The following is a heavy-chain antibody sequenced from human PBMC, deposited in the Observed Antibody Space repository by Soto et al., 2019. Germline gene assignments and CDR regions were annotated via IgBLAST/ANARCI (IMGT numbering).Heavy chain of an antibody. V-gene: IGHV4-38-2*02. D-gene: IGHD1-26*01. CDR3: ARVLGAPLYFFDF. CDR2: IYQSGST. J-gene: IGHJ4*02. Sequence: SETLSLTCPVSGYSISSGNYWGCIRQPPGKGLEWIGSIYQSGSTYYNPSLRSRATISVDTSKNQFSLRLSSVTAADTAVYYCARVLGAPLYFFDFWGQGTLVTVSS. CDR1: GYSISSGNY.